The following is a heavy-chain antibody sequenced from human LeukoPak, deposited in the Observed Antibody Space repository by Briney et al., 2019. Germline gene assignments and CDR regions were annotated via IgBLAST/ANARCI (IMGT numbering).Heavy chain of an antibody. CDR1: GFTFSSYG. Sequence: PGGSLTLSCAASGFTFSSYGMHWVRQAPGKGLEWVAVISYDGSNKYYADSVKGRFTISRDNSKNTLYLQMNSLRAEDTAVYYCAKKAVAPYYYYYGMDVWGQGTTVTVSS. CDR3: AKKAVAPYYYYYGMDV. J-gene: IGHJ6*02. CDR2: ISYDGSNK. D-gene: IGHD6-19*01. V-gene: IGHV3-30*18.